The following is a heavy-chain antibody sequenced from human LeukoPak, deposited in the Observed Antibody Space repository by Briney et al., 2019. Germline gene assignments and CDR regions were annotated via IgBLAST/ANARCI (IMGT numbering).Heavy chain of an antibody. CDR1: GGSISSYY. J-gene: IGHJ4*02. CDR2: IYYSGST. V-gene: IGHV4-59*01. Sequence: PSETLSLTCTVSGGSISSYYWSWIRQPPGKGLEWIGYIYYSGSTNYNPSLKSRVTISVDTSKNQFSLKLSSVTAADTAVYYCAARSGSLDYWGQGTLVTVSS. D-gene: IGHD1-26*01. CDR3: AARSGSLDY.